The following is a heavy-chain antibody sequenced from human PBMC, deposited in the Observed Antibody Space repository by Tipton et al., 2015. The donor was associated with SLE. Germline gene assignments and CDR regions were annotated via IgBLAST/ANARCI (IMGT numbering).Heavy chain of an antibody. CDR1: GGSITIGGYY. Sequence: TLSLTCTVSGGSITIGGYYWSWIRQHPGKGLEWIGYIYYSGSTYYNPSLKSRVSISIDTSKNQFSLKMSSVTAADTAVYFCAREGNPAYWYFDLWGRGSLITVSS. CDR3: AREGNPAYWYFDL. J-gene: IGHJ2*01. V-gene: IGHV4-31*03. CDR2: IYYSGST.